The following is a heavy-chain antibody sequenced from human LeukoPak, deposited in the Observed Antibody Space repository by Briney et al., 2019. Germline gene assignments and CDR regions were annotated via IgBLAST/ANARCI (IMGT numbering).Heavy chain of an antibody. Sequence: PSETLSLTCTVSGGSTSSYYWSWIRQPPGKGLEWFGYIYYSGSTNYNPSLKSRVTISVDTSKNQFSLKLSSVTAADTAVYYCARRGLEPVWAAFDIWGQGTMVTVSS. J-gene: IGHJ3*02. D-gene: IGHD1-1*01. V-gene: IGHV4-59*01. CDR1: GGSTSSYY. CDR2: IYYSGST. CDR3: ARRGLEPVWAAFDI.